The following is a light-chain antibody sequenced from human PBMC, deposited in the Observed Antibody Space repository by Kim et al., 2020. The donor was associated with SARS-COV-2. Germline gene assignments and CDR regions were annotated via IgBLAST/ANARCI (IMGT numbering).Light chain of an antibody. Sequence: SVSPGQTASIPCSGDKLGDKYVCWYQQRPGQSPVLVIYQDNKRPSGIPERFSGSNSGNTATLTISGTQAMDEADYYCQAWDSSIVVFGGGTQLTVL. V-gene: IGLV3-1*01. CDR3: QAWDSSIVV. CDR1: KLGDKY. CDR2: QDN. J-gene: IGLJ2*01.